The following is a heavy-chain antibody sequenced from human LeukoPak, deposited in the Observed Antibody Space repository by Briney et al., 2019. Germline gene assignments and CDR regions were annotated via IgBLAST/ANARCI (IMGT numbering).Heavy chain of an antibody. CDR2: INPNSGGT. V-gene: IGHV1-2*02. Sequence: ASVKVSCKASGYTFTGYYMHWVRQAPGQGLEWMGWINPNSGGTSYAQKFQGRVTMTRDTSISTAYMELSRLRSDDTAVYYCARDLVEMATISTYYYYGMDVWGQGTTVTVSS. D-gene: IGHD5-24*01. CDR1: GYTFTGYY. J-gene: IGHJ6*02. CDR3: ARDLVEMATISTYYYYGMDV.